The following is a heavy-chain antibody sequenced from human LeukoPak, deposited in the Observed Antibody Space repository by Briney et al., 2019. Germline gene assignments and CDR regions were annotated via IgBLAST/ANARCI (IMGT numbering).Heavy chain of an antibody. J-gene: IGHJ4*02. CDR1: GGSISSYY. V-gene: IGHV4-59*01. CDR3: ARAAITMVRGVILHPFDY. Sequence: SETLSLTCTVSGGSISSYYWSWIRQLPGKGLEWIGYIYYSGNTNYNPSLKSRVTISVDMSKNQFSLKLSSVTAADTAVYYCARAAITMVRGVILHPFDYWGQGTLVTVSS. CDR2: IYYSGNT. D-gene: IGHD3-10*01.